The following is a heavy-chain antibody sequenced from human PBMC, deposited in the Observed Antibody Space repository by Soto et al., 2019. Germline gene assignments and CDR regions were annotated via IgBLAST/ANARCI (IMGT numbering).Heavy chain of an antibody. D-gene: IGHD5-12*01. V-gene: IGHV4-61*01. J-gene: IGHJ6*02. Sequence: PSETLSLTCTVSGGSVSSGSYYWSWIRQPPGKGLEWIGYIYYSGSTNYNPSLKSRVTISVDTSKNQFSLKLSSVTAADTAVYYCARVVGDGYNFLYYYYGMDVWGQGTTVTVSS. CDR3: ARVVGDGYNFLYYYYGMDV. CDR2: IYYSGST. CDR1: GGSVSSGSYY.